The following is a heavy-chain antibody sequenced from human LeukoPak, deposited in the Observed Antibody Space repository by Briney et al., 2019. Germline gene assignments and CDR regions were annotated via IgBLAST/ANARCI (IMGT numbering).Heavy chain of an antibody. CDR3: ARQPLLGWGYGYWYFDL. V-gene: IGHV4-39*07. J-gene: IGHJ2*01. CDR2: IYYSGST. CDR1: GGSISSSSYY. Sequence: RPSEALSLTCTVSGGSISSSSYYWGWIRQPPGKGLEWIGSIYYSGSTYYNPSLKSRVTISVDTSKNQFSLKLSSVTAADTAVYYCARQPLLGWGYGYWYFDLWGRGTLVTVSS. D-gene: IGHD3-16*01.